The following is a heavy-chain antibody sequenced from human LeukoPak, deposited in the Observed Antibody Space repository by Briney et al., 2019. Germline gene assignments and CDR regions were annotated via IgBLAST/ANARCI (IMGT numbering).Heavy chain of an antibody. CDR2: IYYSGST. V-gene: IGHV4-59*01. CDR1: VASISSYN. J-gene: IGHJ3*02. Sequence: VKPSETLSLTCTVSVASISSYNWSWIRQPPGKGLEGTGNIYYSGSTNYNPSLKSRVTISVDTSKNQFSLKLSSVTAADTAVYYCARDLTGAGGSIYAFDIWGQGTMVTVSS. CDR3: ARDLTGAGGSIYAFDI. D-gene: IGHD7-27*01.